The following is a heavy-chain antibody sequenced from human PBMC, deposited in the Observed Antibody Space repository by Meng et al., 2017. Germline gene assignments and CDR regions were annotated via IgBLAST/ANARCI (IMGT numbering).Heavy chain of an antibody. D-gene: IGHD3-10*01. V-gene: IGHV3-21*01. J-gene: IGHJ6*02. CDR2: ISSSSSYI. CDR3: ARGGAVWFGDGMDV. Sequence: GESLKISCAASGFTFSSYSMNWVRQAPGKGLEWVSSISSSSSYIYYADSVKGRFTISRDNAKNSLYLQMNSLRAEDTAVYYCARGGAVWFGDGMDVWGQGTTVTVSS. CDR1: GFTFSSYS.